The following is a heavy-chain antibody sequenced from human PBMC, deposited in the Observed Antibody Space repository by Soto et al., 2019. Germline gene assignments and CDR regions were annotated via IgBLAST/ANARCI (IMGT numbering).Heavy chain of an antibody. D-gene: IGHD3-10*01. Sequence: SETLSLTCTVSGGSISSGGYYWSWIRQHPGKGLEWIGYIYYSGSTYYNPSLKSRVTISVDTSKNQFSLKLSSVTAADTAVYYCARRHSGSYSYWLDPWGQGTLVTVSS. CDR1: GGSISSGGYY. CDR3: ARRHSGSYSYWLDP. CDR2: IYYSGST. J-gene: IGHJ5*02. V-gene: IGHV4-31*03.